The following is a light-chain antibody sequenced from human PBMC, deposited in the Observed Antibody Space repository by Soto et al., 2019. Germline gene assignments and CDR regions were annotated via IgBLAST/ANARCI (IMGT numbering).Light chain of an antibody. CDR3: QQYNNWPPYT. CDR1: QSVSSN. Sequence: EIVMTQSPATLSVSPGERATLSCRASQSVSSNLAWYQQKPGQAPRLLFYGASTRATGIPASFSGSGSGTEFTLTISSLQSEDFAVYYCQQYNNWPPYTFGQGTKLEIK. J-gene: IGKJ2*01. V-gene: IGKV3-15*01. CDR2: GAS.